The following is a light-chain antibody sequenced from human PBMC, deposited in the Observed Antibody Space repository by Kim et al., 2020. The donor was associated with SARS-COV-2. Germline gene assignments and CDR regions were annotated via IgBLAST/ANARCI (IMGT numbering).Light chain of an antibody. CDR2: GAS. J-gene: IGKJ1*01. V-gene: IGKV3-20*01. CDR3: QQYHTSRT. Sequence: IVLTQSPGTLSLSPGEGVTLSCRASQSITSKHLAWYQHKPGQCPRLLIFGASRRATGVPDRFSGSGSGTDFTLTISRLEPEDFAVYYCQQYHTSRTFGQGTKVDIK. CDR1: QSITSKH.